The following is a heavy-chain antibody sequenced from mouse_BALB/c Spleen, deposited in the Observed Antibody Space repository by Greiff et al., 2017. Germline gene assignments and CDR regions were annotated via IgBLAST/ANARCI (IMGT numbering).Heavy chain of an antibody. CDR2: IDPANGNT. Sequence: EVQLQQSGAELVKPGASVKLSCTASGFNIKDTYMHWVKQRPEQGLEWIGRIDPANGNTKYDPKFQGKATITADTSSNTAYLQLSSLTSEDTAVYYCARCLDSSGRYYAMDYWGQGTSVTVSS. CDR3: ARCLDSSGRYYAMDY. CDR1: GFNIKDTY. D-gene: IGHD3-2*01. J-gene: IGHJ4*01. V-gene: IGHV14-3*02.